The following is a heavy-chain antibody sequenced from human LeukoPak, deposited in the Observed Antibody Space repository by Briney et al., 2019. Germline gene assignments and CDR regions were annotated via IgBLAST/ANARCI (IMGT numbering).Heavy chain of an antibody. J-gene: IGHJ6*02. V-gene: IGHV3-7*01. D-gene: IGHD3-10*01. CDR1: GFTFRSNW. CDR2: IDQDGSEK. CDR3: ARAISMVRGLIYYGMDV. Sequence: GGSLRLSCAASGFTFRSNWMNWARQAPGKGLEWVAIIDQDGSEKYYVDSVKGRFTISRDNAKNSLYLQMNSLRVEDTAVYYCARAISMVRGLIYYGMDVWGQGTTVTVSS.